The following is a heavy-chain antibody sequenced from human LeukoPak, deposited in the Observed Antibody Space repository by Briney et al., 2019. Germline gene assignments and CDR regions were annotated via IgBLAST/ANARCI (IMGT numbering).Heavy chain of an antibody. J-gene: IGHJ4*02. CDR3: AASSGYYYFDY. V-gene: IGHV4-59*01. Sequence: SETLSLTCTVSGGSISSFYWSWIRQPPGKGLEWSGYIFYSGSPNYNPSLKSRVTISVDTSKNQFSLNLSSVTAADTAVYYCAASSGYYYFDYWGLGTLVTVSS. CDR2: IFYSGSP. D-gene: IGHD3-22*01. CDR1: GGSISSFY.